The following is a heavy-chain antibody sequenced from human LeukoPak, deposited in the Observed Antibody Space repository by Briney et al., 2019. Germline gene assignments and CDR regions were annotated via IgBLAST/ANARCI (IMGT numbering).Heavy chain of an antibody. J-gene: IGHJ3*01. Sequence: GGSLRLSCAASGFTFSSYSMNWVRQAPGKGLEWVSSISSSSSYIYYADSVKGRFTISRDNAKNSLYLQMNSLRAEDTAVYYCARDVFSAPEGAWGQGTMVTVSS. CDR2: ISSSSSYI. CDR1: GFTFSSYS. D-gene: IGHD2/OR15-2a*01. CDR3: ARDVFSAPEGA. V-gene: IGHV3-21*01.